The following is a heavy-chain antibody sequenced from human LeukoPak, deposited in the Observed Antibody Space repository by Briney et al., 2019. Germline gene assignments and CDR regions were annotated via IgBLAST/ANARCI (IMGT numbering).Heavy chain of an antibody. CDR2: ISAYNGNT. V-gene: IGHV1-18*01. Sequence: ASVKVSCKASGYTFTSYGISWVRQAPGQGLEWMGWISAYNGNTNYAQKLQGRVTMTTDTSTSTAYMELRSLRAEDTALYFCAKGKSGDSSDYYPDYWGQGTLVIVSS. J-gene: IGHJ4*02. CDR3: AKGKSGDSSDYYPDY. CDR1: GYTFTSYG. D-gene: IGHD3-22*01.